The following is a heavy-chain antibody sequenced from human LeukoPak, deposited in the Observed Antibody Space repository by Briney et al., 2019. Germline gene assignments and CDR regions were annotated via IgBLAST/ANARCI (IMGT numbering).Heavy chain of an antibody. CDR2: IYSSGST. D-gene: IGHD2-2*01. Sequence: SETLSLTCTVSGGSISSYYWSWIRQPPGKGPEWIGYIYSSGSTNYNPSLKSRVTISVDTSRNQFSLKLSSVTAADTAVYYCARYLKPSALFAFDIWGQETMVTVSS. CDR1: GGSISSYY. CDR3: ARYLKPSALFAFDI. V-gene: IGHV4-59*01. J-gene: IGHJ3*02.